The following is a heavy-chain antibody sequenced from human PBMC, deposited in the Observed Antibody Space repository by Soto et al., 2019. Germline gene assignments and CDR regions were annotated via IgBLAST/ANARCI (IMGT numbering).Heavy chain of an antibody. J-gene: IGHJ5*02. CDR3: ARDRPGTTARNWCDP. Sequence: GASVKVSWKASGYRFASYGRSWVRQATGQGLEWMGWISAYNGNTNYAQKLQGRVTTTTDTSTSTAYMEPRSLRSDDTAVYYCARDRPGTTARNWCDPWGQGTLVTVS. CDR2: ISAYNGNT. D-gene: IGHD1-1*01. V-gene: IGHV1-18*01. CDR1: GYRFASYG.